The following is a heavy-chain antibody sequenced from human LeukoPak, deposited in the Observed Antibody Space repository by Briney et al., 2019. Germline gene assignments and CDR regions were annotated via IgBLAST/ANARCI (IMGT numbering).Heavy chain of an antibody. CDR3: ARLEYSGSSYYFDY. J-gene: IGHJ4*02. V-gene: IGHV4-59*08. CDR1: GGSINSYY. Sequence: SETLSLTCTVSGGSINSYYWSWIRQPPGKGLEWIGYIYYSGSTNYNPSLKSRVTISMDTSKKQFSLKLSSVTAADTALYYCARLEYSGSSYYFDYWGQGTLVTVSS. D-gene: IGHD6-6*01. CDR2: IYYSGST.